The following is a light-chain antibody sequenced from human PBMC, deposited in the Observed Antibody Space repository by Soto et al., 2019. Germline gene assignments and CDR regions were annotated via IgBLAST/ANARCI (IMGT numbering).Light chain of an antibody. V-gene: IGKV1-33*01. CDR2: DAS. CDR3: QHYDHLPIT. CDR1: QDITNY. Sequence: DIQMTQSPSSLSASVGDRVTIPCQASQDITNYLNWYQQKPGKAPRFLLYDASSLETGVPSRFSGSGSGTDFTFTISSLQPEDIATYYCQHYDHLPITFGQGTRLEIK. J-gene: IGKJ5*01.